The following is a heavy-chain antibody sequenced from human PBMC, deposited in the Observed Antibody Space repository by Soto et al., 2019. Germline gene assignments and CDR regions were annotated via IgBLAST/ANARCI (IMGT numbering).Heavy chain of an antibody. CDR2: ISAYNGNT. CDR1: GYTFTSYG. Sequence: ASVKVSCKASGYTFTSYGISWVRQAPGQGLEWMGWISAYNGNTNYAQKLQGRVTMTTDTSTSTAYMELRSLRSDDTAVYYCAVTTYYDFWSGYFGFDYWGQGTLVTVSS. J-gene: IGHJ4*02. V-gene: IGHV1-18*04. D-gene: IGHD3-3*01. CDR3: AVTTYYDFWSGYFGFDY.